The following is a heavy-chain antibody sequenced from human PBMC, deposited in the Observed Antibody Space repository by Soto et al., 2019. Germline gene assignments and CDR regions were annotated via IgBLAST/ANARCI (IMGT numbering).Heavy chain of an antibody. Sequence: QVQLVQSGAEVKKPGASVKVSCKASGYTFTSYDINWVRQATGQGLEWMGWMNPNSGNTGYAQKFQGRVTMTRNTSISTAYMELSSLRSEDTAVYYCARGNHQGLYYYYYGMDVWGQGTTVTVSS. CDR3: ARGNHQGLYYYYYGMDV. D-gene: IGHD2-2*01. CDR1: GYTFTSYD. J-gene: IGHJ6*02. CDR2: MNPNSGNT. V-gene: IGHV1-8*01.